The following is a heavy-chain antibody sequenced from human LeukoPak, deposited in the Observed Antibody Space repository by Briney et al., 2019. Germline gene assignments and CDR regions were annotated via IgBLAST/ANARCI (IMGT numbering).Heavy chain of an antibody. Sequence: GGSLRLSCAASGFTFSTNSMNWVRQAPGKGLEWVSVIYSGGSTYYADSVKGRFTISRDNSKNTLYLQMNSLRAEDTAVYYCARVARRGSGYPPTQAFDIWGQGTMVTVSS. CDR2: IYSGGST. CDR3: ARVARRGSGYPPTQAFDI. V-gene: IGHV3-66*01. J-gene: IGHJ3*02. D-gene: IGHD3-22*01. CDR1: GFTFSTNS.